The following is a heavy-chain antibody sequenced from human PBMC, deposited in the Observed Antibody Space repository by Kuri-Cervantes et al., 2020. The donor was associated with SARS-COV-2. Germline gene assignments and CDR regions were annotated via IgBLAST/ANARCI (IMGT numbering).Heavy chain of an antibody. CDR1: GFTFSSYS. CDR2: ISGSGGST. CDR3: ARESGHPYYYYYGMDV. Sequence: GGSLRLSCAASGFTFSSYSMNWVRQAPGKGLEWVSAISGSGGSTYYADSVKGRFTNSRDNSKNTLYLQMNSLRAEDTAVYYCARESGHPYYYYYGMDVWGQGTTVTVSS. J-gene: IGHJ6*02. V-gene: IGHV3-23*01. D-gene: IGHD3-10*01.